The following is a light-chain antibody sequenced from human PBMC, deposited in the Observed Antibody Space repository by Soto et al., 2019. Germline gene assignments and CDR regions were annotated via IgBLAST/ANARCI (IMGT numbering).Light chain of an antibody. Sequence: MTQSPATLSVSPVERATLSFRASQSVSSNLAWYQQKLGQAPRLLIYGASNRATGIPGRFSASGSGTDFTLTITPLEPEDFAVYFCQQYANSPITFGQGTRLEI. J-gene: IGKJ5*01. CDR2: GAS. CDR3: QQYANSPIT. V-gene: IGKV3D-15*01. CDR1: QSVSSN.